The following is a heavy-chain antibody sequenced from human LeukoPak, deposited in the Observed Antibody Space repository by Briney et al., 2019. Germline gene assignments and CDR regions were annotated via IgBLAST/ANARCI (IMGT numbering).Heavy chain of an antibody. CDR2: IYTSGST. CDR3: ASDWGGSGSYIFLYNWFDP. J-gene: IGHJ5*02. Sequence: SETLSLTCTVSGYSISSSYYWSWIRQPAGKGLEWIGRIYTSGSTNYNPSLKSRVTMSVDTSKNQFSLKLSSVTAADTAVYYCASDWGGSGSYIFLYNWFDPWGQGTLVTVSS. D-gene: IGHD3-10*01. CDR1: GYSISSSYY. V-gene: IGHV4-4*07.